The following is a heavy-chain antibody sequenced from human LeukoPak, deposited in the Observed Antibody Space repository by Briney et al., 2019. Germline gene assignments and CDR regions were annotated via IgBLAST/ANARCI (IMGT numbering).Heavy chain of an antibody. J-gene: IGHJ4*02. CDR3: ARLHLGIVYFNY. CDR1: GASITSTGYY. CDR2: IHHRGGT. Sequence: SETLSLTCTVSGASITSTGYYWGWIRQPPGKGLEWIGSIHHRGGTYYNPSLKTRVTISVDTSKNQFSLRLSSVTAADTAVYYCARLHLGIVYFNYWGQGTLVTVPS. V-gene: IGHV4-39*01. D-gene: IGHD7-27*01.